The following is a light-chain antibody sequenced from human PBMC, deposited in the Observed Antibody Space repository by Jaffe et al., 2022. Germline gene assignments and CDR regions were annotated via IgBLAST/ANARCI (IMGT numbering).Light chain of an antibody. V-gene: IGKV3-15*01. CDR3: QQYHIWPRT. CDR1: QSVSSN. CDR2: GAS. J-gene: IGKJ1*01. Sequence: EIVMTQSPATLSVSPGERATLSCRASQSVSSNLAWYQQKPGQAPRLLIYGASTGATGIPARFSGSGSGTEFTLTISSLQSEDFAVYYCQQYHIWPRTFGQGTKVDIK.